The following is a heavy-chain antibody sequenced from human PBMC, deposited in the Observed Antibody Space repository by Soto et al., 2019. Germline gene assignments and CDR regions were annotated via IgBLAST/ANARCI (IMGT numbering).Heavy chain of an antibody. CDR3: ARGVGGGWGKWFGP. V-gene: IGHV3-30-3*01. Sequence: QVQVVESGGGVVQPGRSLSLSCSASGFSFSSYAMHWVRQAPGKGLEWVAFISNVGSDKYYADSVKGRFTISRDNSKNTVYLQMSSLRAEDTAVCYCARGVGGGWGKWFGPWGQGTLVTVSS. CDR2: ISNVGSDK. CDR1: GFSFSSYA. D-gene: IGHD3-16*01. J-gene: IGHJ5*02.